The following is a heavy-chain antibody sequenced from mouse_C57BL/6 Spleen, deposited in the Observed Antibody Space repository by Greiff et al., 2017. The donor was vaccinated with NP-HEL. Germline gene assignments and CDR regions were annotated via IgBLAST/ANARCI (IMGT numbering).Heavy chain of an antibody. V-gene: IGHV1-64*01. CDR2: IHPNSGST. Sequence: QVQLKQPGAELVKPGASVKLSCKASGYTFTSYWMHWVKQRPGQGLEWIGMIHPNSGSTNYNEKFKSKATLTVDKSSSTAYMQLSSLTSEDSAVYYCANLYYDYDGDYFDYWGQGTTLTVSS. D-gene: IGHD2-4*01. J-gene: IGHJ2*01. CDR1: GYTFTSYW. CDR3: ANLYYDYDGDYFDY.